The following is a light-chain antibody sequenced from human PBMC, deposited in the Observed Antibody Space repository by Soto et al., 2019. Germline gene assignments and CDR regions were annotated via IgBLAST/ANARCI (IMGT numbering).Light chain of an antibody. CDR1: QSISNW. CDR2: HAS. CDR3: QKYNSYS. Sequence: DIQMTESPSSLSASVGDRVTITCRASQSISNWLARYQQKPGTPPKLLIDHASTFESGVPSSFSGGGSGAEFTLTISSLQPDDFATYYCQKYNSYSVGQGTKVDI. J-gene: IGKJ1*01. V-gene: IGKV1-5*01.